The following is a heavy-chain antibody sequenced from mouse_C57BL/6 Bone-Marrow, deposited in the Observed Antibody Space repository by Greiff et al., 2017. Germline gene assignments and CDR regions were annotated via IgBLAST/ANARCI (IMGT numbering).Heavy chain of an antibody. CDR3: ARPDDYAWFAY. J-gene: IGHJ3*01. CDR1: GFTFSDYG. Sequence: EVQLQQSGGGLVKPGGSLKLSCAASGFTFSDYGMHWVRQAPEKGLEWVAYISSGSSTIYYADTVKGRFTISRDNAKNTLFLQMTSLRSEYTAMYYCARPDDYAWFAYWGQGTLVTVSA. CDR2: ISSGSSTI. D-gene: IGHD2-4*01. V-gene: IGHV5-17*01.